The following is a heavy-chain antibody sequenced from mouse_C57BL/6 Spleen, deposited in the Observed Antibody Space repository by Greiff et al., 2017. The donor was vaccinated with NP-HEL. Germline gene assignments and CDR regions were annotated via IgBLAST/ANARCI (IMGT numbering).Heavy chain of an antibody. Sequence: EVQVVESGGDLVKPGGSLKLSCAASGFTFSSYGMSWVRQTPDKRLEWVATISSGGSYTYYPDSVKGRFTISRDNAKNNLYLQMSHLKSEDTAMYYCAGDQGVTTDGFDYWGQGTTLTVSS. CDR3: AGDQGVTTDGFDY. CDR1: GFTFSSYG. D-gene: IGHD2-2*01. J-gene: IGHJ2*01. V-gene: IGHV5-6*01. CDR2: ISSGGSYT.